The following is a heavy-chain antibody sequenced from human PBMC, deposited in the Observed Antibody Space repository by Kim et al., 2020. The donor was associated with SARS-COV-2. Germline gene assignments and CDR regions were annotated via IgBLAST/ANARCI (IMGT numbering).Heavy chain of an antibody. CDR2: INHSGST. J-gene: IGHJ5*02. D-gene: IGHD2-2*01. CDR3: ARGRGGKYQLLGWRWFDP. Sequence: SETLSLTCAVYGGSFSGYYWSWIRQPPGKGLEWIGEINHSGSTNYNPSLKSRVTISVDTSKNQFSLKLSSVTAADTAVYYCARGRGGKYQLLGWRWFDPWGQGTLVTVSS. V-gene: IGHV4-34*01. CDR1: GGSFSGYY.